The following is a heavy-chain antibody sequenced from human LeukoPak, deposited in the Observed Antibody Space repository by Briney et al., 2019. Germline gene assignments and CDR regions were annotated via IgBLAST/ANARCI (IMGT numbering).Heavy chain of an antibody. J-gene: IGHJ4*02. CDR1: GFSFSSYG. D-gene: IGHD3-22*01. V-gene: IGHV3-23*01. CDR2: IGGSGGRT. Sequence: GGSLRLSCTASGFSFSSYGMSWVRQAPGKGLKWVSGIGGSGGRTYYADSVKGRFTISRDNPKNTLYLQMSSLRAEDTAVYYCVRSAYYDSSGYYYDSWGQGTLVTVSS. CDR3: VRSAYYDSSGYYYDS.